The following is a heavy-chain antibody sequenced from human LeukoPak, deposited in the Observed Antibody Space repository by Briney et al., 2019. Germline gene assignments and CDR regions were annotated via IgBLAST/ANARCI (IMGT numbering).Heavy chain of an antibody. CDR1: GGSISSSSYY. V-gene: IGHV4-39*01. CDR3: ASLNRYYDSSGYPFDY. D-gene: IGHD3-22*01. J-gene: IGHJ4*02. Sequence: PSETLSLTCTVSGGSISSSSYYWGWIRQPPGKGLEWIGSIYYSESTYYNPSLKSRVTISVDTSKNQFSLKLSSVTAADTAVYYCASLNRYYDSSGYPFDYWGQGTLVTVSS. CDR2: IYYSEST.